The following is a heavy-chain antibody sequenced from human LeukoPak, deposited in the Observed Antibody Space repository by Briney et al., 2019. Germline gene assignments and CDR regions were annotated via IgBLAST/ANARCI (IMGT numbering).Heavy chain of an antibody. CDR2: ISHSGST. CDR1: GGSFSGYY. V-gene: IGHV4-34*01. D-gene: IGHD4-17*01. Sequence: SETLSLTCAVYGGSFSGYYWSWIRQPPGKGLEWIGEISHSGSTNYNPSIKSRVTISVDTSKNQFSLRLSSVTAADTAVYYCARATVGDYPTYYFDYWGQGTLVTVSS. J-gene: IGHJ4*02. CDR3: ARATVGDYPTYYFDY.